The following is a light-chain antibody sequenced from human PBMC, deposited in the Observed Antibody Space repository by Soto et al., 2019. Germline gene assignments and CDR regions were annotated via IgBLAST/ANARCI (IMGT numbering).Light chain of an antibody. CDR1: SSDVGGYNY. Sequence: QSALTQPASVSGSPGQSITISCTGTSSDVGGYNYVSWYQQHPGKAPKLMIYDVSNRPSGVPNRFSGSKSGNTASLTISGLQAEDEADYYCSSYTSGSTLEGVFGGGTKLAVL. V-gene: IGLV2-14*01. CDR3: SSYTSGSTLEGV. CDR2: DVS. J-gene: IGLJ2*01.